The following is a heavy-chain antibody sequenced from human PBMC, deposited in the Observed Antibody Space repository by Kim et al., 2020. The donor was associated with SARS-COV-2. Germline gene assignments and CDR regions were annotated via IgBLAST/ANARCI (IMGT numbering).Heavy chain of an antibody. CDR3: ARDPPRYISGGYYTFY. D-gene: IGHD3-10*01. CDR2: INAGNGNT. CDR1: GYTFTSYA. V-gene: IGHV1-3*01. J-gene: IGHJ4*02. Sequence: ASVKVSCKASGYTFTSYAMHWVRQAPGQRLEWMGWINAGNGNTKYSQKFQGRVTITRDTSASTAYMELSSLRSEDTAVYYCARDPPRYISGGYYTFYWGQGTLVTVSS.